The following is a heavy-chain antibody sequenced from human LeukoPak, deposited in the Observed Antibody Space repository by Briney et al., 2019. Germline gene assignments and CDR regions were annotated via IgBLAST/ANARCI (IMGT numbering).Heavy chain of an antibody. J-gene: IGHJ3*02. Sequence: PSETLSLTCTVSGGSISSYYWSWIRQPPGKGLEWIGYIYYSGSTNYNPSLKSRVTISVDTSKNQFSLKLSSVTAADTAVYYCARVRIVAGTHDGAFDIWGQGTTVTVSS. D-gene: IGHD6-19*01. CDR3: ARVRIVAGTHDGAFDI. CDR1: GGSISSYY. V-gene: IGHV4-59*01. CDR2: IYYSGST.